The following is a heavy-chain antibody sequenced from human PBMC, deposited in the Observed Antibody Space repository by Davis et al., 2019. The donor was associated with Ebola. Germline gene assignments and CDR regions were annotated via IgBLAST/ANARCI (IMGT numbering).Heavy chain of an antibody. D-gene: IGHD6-13*01. CDR2: ISSDSDYI. V-gene: IGHV3-21*04. CDR1: GFTFSTYS. CDR3: ARDRSSSSYIDY. J-gene: IGHJ4*02. Sequence: GGSLRLSCAASGFTFSTYSMSWVRQAPGKGLEWVSSISSDSDYIYYADSVKGRFTISRDNAKNSLYLQMNSLRAEDTAVYYCARDRSSSSYIDYWGQGTLVTVSS.